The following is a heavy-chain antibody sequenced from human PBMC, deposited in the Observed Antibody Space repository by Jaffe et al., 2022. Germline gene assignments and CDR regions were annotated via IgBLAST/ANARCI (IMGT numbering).Heavy chain of an antibody. V-gene: IGHV1-46*01. Sequence: QVQLVQSGAEVKKPGASVKVSCKASGYTFTSYYMHWVRQAPGQGLEWMGIINPSGGSTSYAQKFQGRVTMTRDTSTSTVYMELSSLRSEDTAVYYCARDFPYDYVWGSYRYTGWFDPWGQGTLVTVSS. CDR2: INPSGGST. CDR3: ARDFPYDYVWGSYRYTGWFDP. J-gene: IGHJ5*02. D-gene: IGHD3-16*02. CDR1: GYTFTSYY.